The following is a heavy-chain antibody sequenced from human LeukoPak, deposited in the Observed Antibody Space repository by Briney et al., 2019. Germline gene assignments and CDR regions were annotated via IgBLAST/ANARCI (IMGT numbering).Heavy chain of an antibody. CDR2: INHSGST. CDR3: ARGVDTARGFDY. V-gene: IGHV4-34*01. Sequence: PETLSLTCAVYGGSFSGYYWSWIRQPPGKGLEWIGEINHSGSTNYNPSLKSRVTISVDTSKNQFSLKLSSVTAADTAVYYCARGVDTARGFDYWGQGTLVTVSS. J-gene: IGHJ4*02. D-gene: IGHD5-18*01. CDR1: GGSFSGYY.